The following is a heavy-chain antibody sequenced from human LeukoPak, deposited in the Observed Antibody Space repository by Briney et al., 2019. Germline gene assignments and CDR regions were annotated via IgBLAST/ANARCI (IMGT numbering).Heavy chain of an antibody. Sequence: SETLSLTCTVSGDSISSYYWTWIRQPPGTGLDWIGYIYYSGNTSYNPSLKSRVTISLDTSKNHFSLKLPSVTAADTAMYYCARRTAKTPNYFDYWGQGALVTVSA. CDR1: GDSISSYY. V-gene: IGHV4-59*08. D-gene: IGHD1-1*01. CDR3: ARRTAKTPNYFDY. J-gene: IGHJ4*02. CDR2: IYYSGNT.